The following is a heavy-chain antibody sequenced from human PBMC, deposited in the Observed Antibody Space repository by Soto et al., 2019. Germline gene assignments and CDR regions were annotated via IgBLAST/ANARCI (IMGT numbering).Heavy chain of an antibody. Sequence: SVKVSCKASGGTFSSYAISWVRQAPGQGLERMGGIIPIFGTANYAQKFQGRVTITADKSTSTAYMELSSLRSEDTAVYYCARVATTAIYYGMDVWGQGTTVTFS. J-gene: IGHJ6*02. V-gene: IGHV1-69*06. D-gene: IGHD1-1*01. CDR1: GGTFSSYA. CDR2: IIPIFGTA. CDR3: ARVATTAIYYGMDV.